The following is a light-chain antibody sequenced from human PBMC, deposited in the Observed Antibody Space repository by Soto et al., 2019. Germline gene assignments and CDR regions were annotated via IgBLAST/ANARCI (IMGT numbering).Light chain of an antibody. Sequence: DIVLTQSPDTLSLSAGEGATLSCRASQSVSNNYLAWLQQKPGQAPRLLISGASNRATGVADRFSGSGSGTDFTLTISRLEPEDFALYYCQQYGRSPRTFGQGTKVEIK. CDR2: GAS. J-gene: IGKJ1*01. CDR1: QSVSNNY. V-gene: IGKV3-20*01. CDR3: QQYGRSPRT.